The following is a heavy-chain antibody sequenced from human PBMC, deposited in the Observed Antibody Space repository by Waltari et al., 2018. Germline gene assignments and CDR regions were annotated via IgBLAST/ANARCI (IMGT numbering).Heavy chain of an antibody. V-gene: IGHV1-69*05. Sequence: QVQLVQSGAEVKKPGSSVKVSCKASGGTFSSYAISWVRQAPGQGLEWMGGIIPIFGTANYARKFQGRVTITTDESTSTAYMELSSLRSEDTAVYYCASSWNAPKLRYFDWLLDYWGQGTLVTVSS. D-gene: IGHD3-9*01. J-gene: IGHJ4*02. CDR1: GGTFSSYA. CDR2: IIPIFGTA. CDR3: ASSWNAPKLRYFDWLLDY.